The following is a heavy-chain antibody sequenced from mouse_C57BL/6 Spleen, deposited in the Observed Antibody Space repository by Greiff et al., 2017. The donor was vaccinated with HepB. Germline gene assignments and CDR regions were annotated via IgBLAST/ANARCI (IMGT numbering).Heavy chain of an antibody. CDR1: GYAFSSSW. D-gene: IGHD1-1*01. J-gene: IGHJ4*01. V-gene: IGHV1-82*01. CDR2: INPGDGET. Sequence: QVQLKQSGPELVKPGASVKISCKASGYAFSSSWMNWVKQRPGKGLEWIGRINPGDGETNYNGKFKGKATLTADNSSSTAYMQLSSLTSEDSAVYFCARDYYGSSYAMDYWGQGTSVTVSS. CDR3: ARDYYGSSYAMDY.